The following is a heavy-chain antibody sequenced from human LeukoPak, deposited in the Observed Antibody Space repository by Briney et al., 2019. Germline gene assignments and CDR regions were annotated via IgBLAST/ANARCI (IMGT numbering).Heavy chain of an antibody. Sequence: TGGSLRLSCAASGVTSNYFTWVRQAPGKGLEWVSVIYNGGTTYYADSVKGRFTISRDNSKSTLFVYLQMSSLRTDDTAVYYCAGGGEAARSLHYWGQGTLVTVSS. CDR2: IYNGGTT. V-gene: IGHV3-66*02. CDR1: GVTSNY. D-gene: IGHD6-6*01. CDR3: AGGGEAARSLHY. J-gene: IGHJ4*02.